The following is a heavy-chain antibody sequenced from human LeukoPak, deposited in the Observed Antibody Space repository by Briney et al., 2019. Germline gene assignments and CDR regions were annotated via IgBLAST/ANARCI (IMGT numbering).Heavy chain of an antibody. J-gene: IGHJ6*02. CDR1: GYTFSNFD. V-gene: IGHV1-8*01. CDR3: ARELGKGTVTDLGHYYYGMDV. Sequence: ASVKVSCKASGYTFSNFDINWVRQATGQGLEWMGWMSPKSGDRGYAQKFQGRVTITADESTSTAYMELSSLRSEDTAVYYCARELGKGTVTDLGHYYYGMDVWGQGTTVTVSS. D-gene: IGHD4-17*01. CDR2: MSPKSGDR.